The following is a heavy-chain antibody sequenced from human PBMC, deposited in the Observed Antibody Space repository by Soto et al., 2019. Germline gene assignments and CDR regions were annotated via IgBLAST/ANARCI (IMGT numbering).Heavy chain of an antibody. Sequence: SVKVSCKASGGTFSSYAISWVRQAPGQGLEWMGGIIPIFGTANYAQKFQGRVTITADESTSTAYMELSSLRSEDTAVYYCARAYSYPFWSGPNPYYYSGMDVWGQGTTVTVSS. V-gene: IGHV1-69*13. CDR3: ARAYSYPFWSGPNPYYYSGMDV. CDR1: GGTFSSYA. D-gene: IGHD3-3*01. J-gene: IGHJ6*02. CDR2: IIPIFGTA.